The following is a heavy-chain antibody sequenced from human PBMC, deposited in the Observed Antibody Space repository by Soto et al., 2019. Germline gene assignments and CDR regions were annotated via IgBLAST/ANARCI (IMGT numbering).Heavy chain of an antibody. CDR3: ARDSDDDGGTAYYYYYGMDV. V-gene: IGHV1-18*01. CDR1: GYTFTSYG. CDR2: ISAYNGNT. J-gene: IGHJ6*02. Sequence: QVQLVQSGAEVKKPGASVKVSCKASGYTFTSYGISWVRQAPGQGLEWMGWISAYNGNTNYAQKLQGRVTMTTDTATSTAYRERRSLRSDDTAVYYCARDSDDDGGTAYYYYYGMDVWGQGTTVTVSS. D-gene: IGHD4-17*01.